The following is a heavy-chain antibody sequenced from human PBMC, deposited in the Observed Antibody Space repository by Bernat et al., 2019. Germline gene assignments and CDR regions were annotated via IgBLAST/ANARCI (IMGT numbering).Heavy chain of an antibody. J-gene: IGHJ4*02. Sequence: QVQLVESGGGVVQPGRSLRLSCAASGFTFSSYGMHWVRQAPGKGLEWVAVIWYDGSNKYYADSVKGRFTISRDNSKNTLYLQMNSLRAEDTAVYYCASDHRDTVTAAGVIDYWGQGTLVTVSS. V-gene: IGHV3-33*01. CDR1: GFTFSSYG. CDR2: IWYDGSNK. D-gene: IGHD4-17*01. CDR3: ASDHRDTVTAAGVIDY.